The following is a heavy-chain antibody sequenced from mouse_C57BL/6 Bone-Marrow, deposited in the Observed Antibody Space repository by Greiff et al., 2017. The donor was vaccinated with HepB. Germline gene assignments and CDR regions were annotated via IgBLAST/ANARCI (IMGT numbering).Heavy chain of an antibody. D-gene: IGHD2-1*01. Sequence: VQLQQPGAELVKPGASVKLSCKASGYTFTSYGISWVKQRTGQGLEWIGEIYPRSGNTYYNEKFKGKATLTADKSSSTAYMELRSLTSEDSAVYFCAREDGNHEPLDYWGQGTTLTVSS. CDR2: IYPRSGNT. J-gene: IGHJ2*01. V-gene: IGHV1-81*01. CDR1: GYTFTSYG. CDR3: AREDGNHEPLDY.